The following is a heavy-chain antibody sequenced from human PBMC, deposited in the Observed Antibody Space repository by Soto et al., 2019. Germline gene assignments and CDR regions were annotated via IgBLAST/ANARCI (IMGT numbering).Heavy chain of an antibody. D-gene: IGHD3-22*01. CDR3: ARQDSSGYHYPDY. CDR2: IKQDESEK. CDR1: GFTFSSYW. Sequence: PGGSLRLSCAASGFTFSSYWMSWVRQAPGKGLEWVANIKQDESEKYYVDSVKGRFTISRDNAKNSLYLQMNSLRAEDTAVYYCARQDSSGYHYPDYWGQGTLVTVSS. V-gene: IGHV3-7*01. J-gene: IGHJ4*02.